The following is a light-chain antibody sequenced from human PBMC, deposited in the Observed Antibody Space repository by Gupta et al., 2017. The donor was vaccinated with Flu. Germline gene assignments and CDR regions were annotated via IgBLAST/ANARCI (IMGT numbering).Light chain of an antibody. Sequence: DTVMTLSPLSLSVTPGVPASISCRSSQSLLHTNGYNYLDWYLQKPGQSPQLLIYLGSNRASGVPDRFSGGGSGTTFTLKISRVAAEDVGIYYCMQALHTPPTFGQGTKVEVK. V-gene: IGKV2-28*01. CDR3: MQALHTPPT. CDR2: LGS. J-gene: IGKJ1*01. CDR1: QSLLHTNGYNY.